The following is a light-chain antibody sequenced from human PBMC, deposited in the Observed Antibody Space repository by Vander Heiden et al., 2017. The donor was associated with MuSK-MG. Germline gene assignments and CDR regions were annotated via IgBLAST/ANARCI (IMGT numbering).Light chain of an antibody. CDR2: AGS. Sequence: DIVMTQTPLSLSVTPGQPASISCKSSQSLLHSDGRTYFYWYLQKPGQPPQLLIYAGSNRVSGVPDRFSGSGSGTDFTLKMRRVKAEDVGVYYCRLSPALGWTFGQGTKVXIK. J-gene: IGKJ1*01. V-gene: IGKV2D-29*01. CDR1: QSLLHSDGRTY. CDR3: RLSPALGWT.